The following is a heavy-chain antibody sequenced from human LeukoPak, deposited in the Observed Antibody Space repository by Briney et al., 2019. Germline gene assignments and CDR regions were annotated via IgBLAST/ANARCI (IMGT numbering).Heavy chain of an antibody. V-gene: IGHV3-21*01. J-gene: IGHJ4*02. CDR1: GFIFGDYN. Sequence: GGSLRLSCTTSGFIFGDYNMNWGRQAPGKGLEWVSSISSSSSYIYYADSVKGRFTISRDNAKNSLYLQMNSLRAEDTAVYYCARDFLSGTLWYWGQGTLVTVSS. CDR2: ISSSSSYI. CDR3: ARDFLSGTLWY. D-gene: IGHD2/OR15-2a*01.